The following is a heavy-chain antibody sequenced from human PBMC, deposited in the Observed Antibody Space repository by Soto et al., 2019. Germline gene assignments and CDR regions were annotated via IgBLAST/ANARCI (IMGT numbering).Heavy chain of an antibody. V-gene: IGHV3-48*02. J-gene: IGHJ4*02. D-gene: IGHD6-19*01. CDR2: ITPSSDTI. CDR3: ARDIGSGWYYFDY. Sequence: LRLSCAASGFTFSSYSMNWVRQAPWKGLEWVSYITPSSDTIYYADSVKGRFTISRDNGKNSLYLQMNSLRDEDTAVYYCARDIGSGWYYFDYWGQGNMVTVSS. CDR1: GFTFSSYS.